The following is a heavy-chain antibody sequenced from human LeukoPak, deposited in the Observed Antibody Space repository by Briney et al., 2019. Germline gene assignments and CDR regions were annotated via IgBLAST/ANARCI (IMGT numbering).Heavy chain of an antibody. V-gene: IGHV1-2*02. J-gene: IGHJ4*02. CDR3: ARVGYYDILTGTD. CDR2: INPNSGGT. D-gene: IGHD3-9*01. CDR1: GYTFTGYY. Sequence: ASVKVSCKASGYTFTGYYIHWVRQAPGQGLEWMGWINPNSGGTNYAQKFQGRVTMTTGTSISTAYMQLSRLRSDDTAVYYCARVGYYDILTGTDWGQGTLVTVSS.